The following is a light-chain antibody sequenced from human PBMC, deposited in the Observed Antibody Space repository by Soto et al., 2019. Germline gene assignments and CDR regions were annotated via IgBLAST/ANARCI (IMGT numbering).Light chain of an antibody. Sequence: QSVLTQPPSASGSPGQSVAISCTGTSSDVGGYNYGSWYQQHPGKAPKLMMYEVNKRPSGVPDRFSGAKSGNTASLSVSGLQAEDEADYYCSSYAGSSNVFGTGTKVTVL. CDR2: EVN. CDR3: SSYAGSSNV. CDR1: SSDVGGYNY. J-gene: IGLJ1*01. V-gene: IGLV2-8*01.